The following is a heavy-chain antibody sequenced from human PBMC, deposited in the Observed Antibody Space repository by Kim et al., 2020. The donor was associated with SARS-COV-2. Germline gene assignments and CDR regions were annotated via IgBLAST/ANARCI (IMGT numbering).Heavy chain of an antibody. Sequence: ASVKVSCKASGYTFSTYTMNWVRQAPGQGLEWMGWINTNTGNPTYAQGLAGRFVFSLDTSISTTYLQINSLKAEDTAVYFCARDSPVAGAEPYSYGIDVW. CDR3: ARDSPVAGAEPYSYGIDV. D-gene: IGHD6-19*01. CDR2: INTNTGNP. CDR1: GYTFSTYT. V-gene: IGHV7-4-1*02. J-gene: IGHJ6*01.